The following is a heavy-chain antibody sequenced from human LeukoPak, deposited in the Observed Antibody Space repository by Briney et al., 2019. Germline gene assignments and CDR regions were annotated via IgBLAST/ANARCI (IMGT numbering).Heavy chain of an antibody. D-gene: IGHD2-21*02. CDR2: INQAGSEK. J-gene: IGHJ4*02. V-gene: IGHV3-7*01. CDR1: GSTLSNYW. CDR3: ARDKSYGDSSDY. Sequence: GGSLRLSCAASGSTLSNYWMSWVREAPGGGLEWVANINQAGSEKYYVGSVKGRFTISRDNARNSLHLQMNSLRAEDTAVYYCARDKSYGDSSDYWGQGTLVTVSS.